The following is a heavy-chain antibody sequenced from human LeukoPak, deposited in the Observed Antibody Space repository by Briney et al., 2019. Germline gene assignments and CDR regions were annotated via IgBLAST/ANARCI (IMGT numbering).Heavy chain of an antibody. CDR1: GFTFSTYA. CDR3: AKGRPYSTGWYDYFDS. J-gene: IGHJ4*02. CDR2: IIGGGGST. Sequence: GGSLRLSCAASGFTFSTYAMGWVRQAAGKGLGWVSSIIGGGGSTYYADSVKGRFTIARDTSKTTLYLQMNSLRADDTAVYYCAKGRPYSTGWYDYFDSWGQGTLVTVSS. D-gene: IGHD6-19*01. V-gene: IGHV3-23*01.